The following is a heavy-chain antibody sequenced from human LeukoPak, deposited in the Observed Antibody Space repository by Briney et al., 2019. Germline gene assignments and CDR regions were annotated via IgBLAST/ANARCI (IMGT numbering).Heavy chain of an antibody. CDR2: ISGSGGST. CDR1: GFTFSSYA. J-gene: IGHJ4*02. V-gene: IGHV3-23*01. CDR3: AKKWIFGVVIKGLIDY. D-gene: IGHD3-3*01. Sequence: SGGSLRLSCAASGFTFSSYAMSWVRQAPGKGLEWVSAISGSGGSTYYADSVKGRFTISRDNSKNTLYLQMNSLRAEDTAVYYCAKKWIFGVVIKGLIDYWGQGTLVTVSS.